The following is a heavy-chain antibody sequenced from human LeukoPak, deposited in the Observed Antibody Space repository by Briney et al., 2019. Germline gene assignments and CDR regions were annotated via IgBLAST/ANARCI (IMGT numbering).Heavy chain of an antibody. CDR3: ARDRYYDFPYGMDV. V-gene: IGHV4-59*01. Sequence: PSETLSLTCTVSGGSISSYYWSWIRQPPGKGLEWIGYIYYGGSTNYNPSLKSRVTISVDTSKNQFSLKLSSVTAADTAVYYCARDRYYDFPYGMDVWGQGTTVTVSS. J-gene: IGHJ6*02. CDR2: IYYGGST. D-gene: IGHD3-3*01. CDR1: GGSISSYY.